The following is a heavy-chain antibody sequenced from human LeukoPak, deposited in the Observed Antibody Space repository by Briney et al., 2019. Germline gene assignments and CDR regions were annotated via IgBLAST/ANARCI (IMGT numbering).Heavy chain of an antibody. Sequence: GRSLRLSCAASGFTFSYYAIRWGRQAPGKGLEWVALIWSDGSNKYYADSVKGRITISRDNSKNTVYLQMNSLRAEDTAVYYCARELFGSGSCPDGWGQGTLVTVSS. CDR3: ARELFGSGSCPDG. V-gene: IGHV3-33*01. J-gene: IGHJ4*02. CDR1: GFTFSYYA. CDR2: IWSDGSNK. D-gene: IGHD3-10*01.